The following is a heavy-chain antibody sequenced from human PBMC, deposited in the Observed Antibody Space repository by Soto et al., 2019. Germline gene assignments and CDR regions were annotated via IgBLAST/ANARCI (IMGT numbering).Heavy chain of an antibody. J-gene: IGHJ6*02. D-gene: IGHD3-22*01. Sequence: XESLKSSCKGSEYSFTSYWIGWVRQMPGKGLEWMGMIYPGDSDIRYSPSFQGQVTISADKSISTAYLQWSSLKASDTAMYYCARQPSNGQWFLWGHGTTVTVSS. CDR2: IYPGDSDI. V-gene: IGHV5-51*01. CDR3: ARQPSNGQWFL. CDR1: EYSFTSYW.